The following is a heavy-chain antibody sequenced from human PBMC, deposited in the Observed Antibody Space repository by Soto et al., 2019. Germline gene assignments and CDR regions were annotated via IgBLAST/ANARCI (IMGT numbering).Heavy chain of an antibody. CDR2: IIPILGIA. Sequence: SVKVSCKASGGTFSSYTISWVRQAPGQGLEWMGRIIPILGIANYAQKFQGRVTITADKSTSTAYMELSSLRSEDTAVYYCARFNDYIWGSYPPAGAFDIWGQGTMVTVSS. D-gene: IGHD3-16*01. CDR1: GGTFSSYT. J-gene: IGHJ3*02. V-gene: IGHV1-69*02. CDR3: ARFNDYIWGSYPPAGAFDI.